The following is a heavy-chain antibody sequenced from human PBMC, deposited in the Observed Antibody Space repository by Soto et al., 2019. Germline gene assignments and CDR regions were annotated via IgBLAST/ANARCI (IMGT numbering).Heavy chain of an antibody. J-gene: IGHJ6*02. CDR3: ARFVRSCSGTTCYTRADV. V-gene: IGHV4-59*01. Sequence: SETLSLNCTVSGGSISSYYWSWIRRPPGKGLEWIGYIYNSGSTNYNPSLKSRVTMSVDTSKNQFSLKLRSVIVADTAVYHCARFVRSCSGTTCYTRADVWGQGTTVTVSS. D-gene: IGHD2-2*02. CDR2: IYNSGST. CDR1: GGSISSYY.